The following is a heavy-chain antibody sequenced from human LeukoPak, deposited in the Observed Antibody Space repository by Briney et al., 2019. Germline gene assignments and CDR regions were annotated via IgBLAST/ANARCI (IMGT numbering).Heavy chain of an antibody. V-gene: IGHV1-8*01. CDR3: ARGVSATDRGYYFDY. Sequence: ASVKVSCKASGYTSTSYDINWLRQATGQGLEWMGWMNPNSGNTGYAQKFQGRVTMTRNTSVSTAYMELSSLRSEDTAVYYCARGVSATDRGYYFDYWGQGTLVTVSS. CDR1: GYTSTSYD. CDR2: MNPNSGNT. D-gene: IGHD6-13*01. J-gene: IGHJ4*02.